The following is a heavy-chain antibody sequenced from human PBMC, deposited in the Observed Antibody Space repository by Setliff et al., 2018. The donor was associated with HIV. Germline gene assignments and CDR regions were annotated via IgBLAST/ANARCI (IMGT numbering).Heavy chain of an antibody. J-gene: IGHJ6*03. D-gene: IGHD6-13*01. Sequence: SETLSLTCTVSGGSISSGAYLWAWIRQPAGKGLEWIGRIFRAGNATYSPSLKSRATMSIDASQNQFSLKLSSVTAADRAVYYCARHRDPPGSSWIYYYSYMDVWGKGTTVTVSS. CDR2: IFRAGNA. V-gene: IGHV4-61*02. CDR1: GGSISSGAYL. CDR3: ARHRDPPGSSWIYYYSYMDV.